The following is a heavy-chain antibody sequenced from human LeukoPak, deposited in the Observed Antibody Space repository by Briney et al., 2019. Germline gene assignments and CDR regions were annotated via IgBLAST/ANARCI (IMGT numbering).Heavy chain of an antibody. Sequence: PGGSQRLSCAASGFTFSSYAMSWVRQAPGKGLEWVSAISGSDGTTYYADSVKGRFTISRDNSKNTLYLQMNSLRAEDTAVYYCARVADQWLSFDYWGQGTLVTVSS. D-gene: IGHD5-24*01. CDR1: GFTFSSYA. CDR2: ISGSDGTT. J-gene: IGHJ4*02. CDR3: ARVADQWLSFDY. V-gene: IGHV3-23*01.